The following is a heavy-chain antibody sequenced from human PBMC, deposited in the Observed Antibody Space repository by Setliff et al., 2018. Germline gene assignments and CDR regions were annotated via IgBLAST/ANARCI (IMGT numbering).Heavy chain of an antibody. CDR1: GFTFSSYG. J-gene: IGHJ4*02. Sequence: QSGGSLRLSCAASGFTFSSYGMNWVRQAPGKGLEWVSYISSSSSTIYYADSVKGRFTISRDNAKNSLYLQMNSLRAEDTAVYYCARDRGSGSYFLRYFDYWGQGTLVTVSS. D-gene: IGHD1-26*01. V-gene: IGHV3-48*01. CDR3: ARDRGSGSYFLRYFDY. CDR2: ISSSSSTI.